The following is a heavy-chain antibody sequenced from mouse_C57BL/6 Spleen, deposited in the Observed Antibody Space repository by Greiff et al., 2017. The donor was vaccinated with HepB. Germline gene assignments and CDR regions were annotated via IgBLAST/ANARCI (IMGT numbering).Heavy chain of an antibody. V-gene: IGHV1-26*01. D-gene: IGHD2-4*01. CDR1: GYTFTDYY. CDR2: INPNNGGT. Sequence: EVQLQQSGPELVKPGASVKISCKASGYTFTDYYMNWVKQSHGKSLEWIGDINPNNGGTSYNQKLKGKATLTVDKSSSTAYMELRSLTSEDSAVYYCARYKDYDWFAYWGQGTLVTVSA. J-gene: IGHJ3*01. CDR3: ARYKDYDWFAY.